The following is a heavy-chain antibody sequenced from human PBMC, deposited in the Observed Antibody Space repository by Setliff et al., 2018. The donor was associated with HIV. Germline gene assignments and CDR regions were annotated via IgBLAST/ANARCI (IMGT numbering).Heavy chain of an antibody. V-gene: IGHV3-30*02. J-gene: IGHJ6*03. CDR2: IRHDGSYG. Sequence: PGESLKISCAASGFTFWSHSMLWVRQAPGKGLQWVAMIRHDGSYGYYTESVKDRFTVSRDNSKNTVFLQMNSLRREDTGVYYCAKGRWPVNVVSTIIRYYYYMDVWGSGTTVTVSS. CDR3: AKGRWPVNVVSTIIRYYYYMDV. CDR1: GFTFWSHS. D-gene: IGHD5-12*01.